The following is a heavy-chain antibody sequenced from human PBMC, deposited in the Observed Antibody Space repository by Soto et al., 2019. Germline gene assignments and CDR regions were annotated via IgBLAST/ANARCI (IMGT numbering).Heavy chain of an antibody. Sequence: ASVKGSCQASGYTFTGYYVHWVRQAPGQGLEWMGWINPNRGGTNYAQKFQGWVTMTRDTSISTAYMELSRLRSDDRAVYYGAVISGYCSGGSCRNNWFDPWGQGTLVTVSS. D-gene: IGHD2-15*01. CDR2: INPNRGGT. CDR3: AVISGYCSGGSCRNNWFDP. V-gene: IGHV1-2*04. J-gene: IGHJ5*02. CDR1: GYTFTGYY.